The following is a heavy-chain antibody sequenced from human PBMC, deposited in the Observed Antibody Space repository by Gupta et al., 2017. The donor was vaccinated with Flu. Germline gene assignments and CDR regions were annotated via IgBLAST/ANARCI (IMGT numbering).Heavy chain of an antibody. V-gene: IGHV3-7*01. J-gene: IGHJ4*02. Sequence: RQAPGKGLEWVANIKQDGSEKYYVDSVKGRFTISRDNAKNSLYLQMNSLRAEDTAVYYCARGLPSSTSCYFYWGQGTLVTVSS. D-gene: IGHD2-2*01. CDR3: ARGLPSSTSCYFY. CDR2: IKQDGSEK.